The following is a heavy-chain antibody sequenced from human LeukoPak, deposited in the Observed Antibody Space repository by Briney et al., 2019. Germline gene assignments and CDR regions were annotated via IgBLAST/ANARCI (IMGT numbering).Heavy chain of an antibody. J-gene: IGHJ6*03. CDR2: IIPIFGTA. Sequence: GASVKVSCKASGGTFNSYAISWVRQAPGQGLEWMGGIIPIFGTANYAQKFQGRVTITTDESTSTAYMELSSLRSEDTAVYYCATRAGRDYYYYYMDVWGKGTTVTVSS. CDR3: ATRAGRDYYYYYMDV. CDR1: GGTFNSYA. V-gene: IGHV1-69*05.